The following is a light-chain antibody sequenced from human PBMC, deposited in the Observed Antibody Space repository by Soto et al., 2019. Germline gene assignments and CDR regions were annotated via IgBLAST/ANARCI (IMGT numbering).Light chain of an antibody. J-gene: IGKJ5*01. CDR3: QQYNNWPPIT. Sequence: EIVMTQSPATMSVSPGGRATLSCRASQSISSSYSAWYQQKPGQAPRLLIYGASNRATAIPDRFSGSGSGTEFTLTISSLQSEDFAVYYCQQYNNWPPITFGQGTRLEIK. CDR2: GAS. V-gene: IGKV3D-15*01. CDR1: QSISSSY.